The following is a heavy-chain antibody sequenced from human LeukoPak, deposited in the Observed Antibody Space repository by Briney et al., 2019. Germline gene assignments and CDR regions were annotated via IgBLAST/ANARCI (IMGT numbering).Heavy chain of an antibody. CDR1: GGSISSYY. J-gene: IGHJ5*02. D-gene: IGHD2-2*01. CDR2: IYYSGST. V-gene: IGHV4-59*01. CDR3: ARGPQIVVVPAALFDP. Sequence: SETLSLTCTVSGGSISSYYWSWIRQPPGKGLEWIGYIYYSGSTNYNPSLKSRVTISVDTSKNQFSLKLSSVTAADTAVYYCARGPQIVVVPAALFDPWGQGTLVTVSS.